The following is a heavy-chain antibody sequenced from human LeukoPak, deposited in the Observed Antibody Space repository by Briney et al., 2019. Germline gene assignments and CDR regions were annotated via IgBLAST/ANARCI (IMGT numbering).Heavy chain of an antibody. CDR1: GYTFTDYY. J-gene: IGHJ4*02. V-gene: IGHV1-2*06. D-gene: IGHD3-22*01. Sequence: ASVKVSCKASGYTFTDYYMHWVRQAPGQGLAWMGRINPNSGGTSYAQKFQGGVTMTRDTSISTAYTELSRLRSDDTAVYYCARGGNSAYSIGYWGQGTLVTVSS. CDR3: ARGGNSAYSIGY. CDR2: INPNSGGT.